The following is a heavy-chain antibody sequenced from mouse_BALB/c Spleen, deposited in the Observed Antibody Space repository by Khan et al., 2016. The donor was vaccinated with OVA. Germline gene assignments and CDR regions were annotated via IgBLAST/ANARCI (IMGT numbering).Heavy chain of an antibody. CDR2: VITYNAKT. D-gene: IGHD1-2*01. CDR3: ARGAWTATNYFDY. Sequence: QVQLQQPGPEVVRPVVSVKISCKGSGYTFTDYAMHWVKQSHAKSLEWIGVVITYNAKTNYNQKFKGKATMTVDTSSSTAYMELARLTSEESAIYYCARGAWTATNYFDYGGQGTTLTVSS. J-gene: IGHJ2*01. CDR1: GYTFTDYA. V-gene: IGHV1S137*01.